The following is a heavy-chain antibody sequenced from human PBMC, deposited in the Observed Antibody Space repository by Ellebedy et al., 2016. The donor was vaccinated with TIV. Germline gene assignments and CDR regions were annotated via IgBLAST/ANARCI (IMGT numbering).Heavy chain of an antibody. J-gene: IGHJ5*02. CDR3: ARRGSYGDYAVQINSWFDT. CDR1: GFSFRSYW. Sequence: GGSLRLSCAASGFSFRSYWMSWVRQAPGKGLEWVANIYQDGGVQYYVDSVKGRFTISRDNTDNSLFPQMNSLRAEDTAVYYSARRGSYGDYAVQINSWFDTWGRGTLVAVSS. D-gene: IGHD4-17*01. CDR2: IYQDGGVQ. V-gene: IGHV3-7*01.